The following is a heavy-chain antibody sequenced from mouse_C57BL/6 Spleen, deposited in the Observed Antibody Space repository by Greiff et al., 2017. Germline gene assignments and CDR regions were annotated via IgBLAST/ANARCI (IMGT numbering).Heavy chain of an antibody. CDR2: IDPSDSYT. Sequence: QVQLQQPGAELVKPGASVKLSCKASGYTFTSYWMQWVKQRPGQGLEWIGEIDPSDSYTNYNQKFKGKATLTVDTSSSTAYMQLSSLTSEDSAVYYCARRDYYGSSSYWYFDVWGTGTTVTVSS. J-gene: IGHJ1*03. D-gene: IGHD1-1*01. CDR3: ARRDYYGSSSYWYFDV. V-gene: IGHV1-50*01. CDR1: GYTFTSYW.